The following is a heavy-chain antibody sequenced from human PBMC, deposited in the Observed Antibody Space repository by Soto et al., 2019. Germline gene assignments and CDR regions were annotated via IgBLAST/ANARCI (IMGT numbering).Heavy chain of an antibody. D-gene: IGHD2-15*01. Sequence: QVQLVQSGAEVKKPGASVKVSCKASGYTFSMSGISWVRQAPGQGLERMGWISGYNGNTNYEQKFQDRVTMTTDTSTNTAYMELRSLRSDDTAVYYCAGEGPRPYCYYGMDAWGQGPTVTVSS. J-gene: IGHJ6*02. CDR2: ISGYNGNT. CDR3: AGEGPRPYCYYGMDA. CDR1: GYTFSMSG. V-gene: IGHV1-18*01.